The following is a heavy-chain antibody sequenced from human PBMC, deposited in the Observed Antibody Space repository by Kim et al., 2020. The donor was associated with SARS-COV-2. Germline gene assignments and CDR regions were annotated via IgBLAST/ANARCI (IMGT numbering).Heavy chain of an antibody. V-gene: IGHV3-23*03. J-gene: IGHJ4*02. D-gene: IGHD3-10*01. Sequence: RFTISRDNSKNTLYRQMNSLRAEDTAGYYCAKGAYVTYYYGSGSGYYFDYWGQGTLVTVSS. CDR3: AKGAYVTYYYGSGSGYYFDY.